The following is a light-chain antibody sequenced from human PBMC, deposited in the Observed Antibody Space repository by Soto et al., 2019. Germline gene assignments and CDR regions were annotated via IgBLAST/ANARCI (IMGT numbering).Light chain of an antibody. V-gene: IGKV1-5*03. J-gene: IGKJ4*01. CDR2: KTS. CDR1: QSISRG. CDR3: QQYKIFPLP. Sequence: DIQMTQSPSTLSASVGDRVTITCRASQSISRGLAWYQQKPGKAPQILIYKTSNLESGVPSRFSGGGPGTEFFLTFSGRHPKVLATNSGQQYKIFPLPLGGGTK.